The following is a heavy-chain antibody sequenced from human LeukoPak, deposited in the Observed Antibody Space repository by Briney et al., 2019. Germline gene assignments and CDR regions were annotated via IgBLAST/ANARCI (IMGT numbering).Heavy chain of an antibody. CDR3: ARDHEPMGAYYYYMDV. CDR2: INPNSGGT. V-gene: IGHV1-2*02. D-gene: IGHD3-10*01. J-gene: IGHJ6*03. CDR1: GYTFTGYC. Sequence: XXXKXXGYTFTGYCMHWVRQAPGQGLEWMGWINPNSGGTNYAQKFQGRVTMTRDTSISTAYMELSRLRSDDTAVYYCARDHEPMGAYYYYMDVWGKGTTVTISS.